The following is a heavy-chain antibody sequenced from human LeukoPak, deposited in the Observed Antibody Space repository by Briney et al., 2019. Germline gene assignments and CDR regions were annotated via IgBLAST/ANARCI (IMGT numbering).Heavy chain of an antibody. Sequence: ASVKVSCKASGYTFTSYDINWVRQATGQGLEWMGWMNPNSGNTGYAQKFQGRVTMTRNTSISTAYMELSSLRSEDTAVYYCARGPYSSSWVSYYYYGMDVWGQGTTVTVSS. CDR2: MNPNSGNT. J-gene: IGHJ6*02. V-gene: IGHV1-8*01. CDR3: ARGPYSSSWVSYYYYGMDV. D-gene: IGHD6-13*01. CDR1: GYTFTSYD.